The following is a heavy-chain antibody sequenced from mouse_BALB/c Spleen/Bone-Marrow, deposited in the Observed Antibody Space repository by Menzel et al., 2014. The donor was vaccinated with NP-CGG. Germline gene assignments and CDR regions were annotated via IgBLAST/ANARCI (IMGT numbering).Heavy chain of an antibody. Sequence: EVKLMESGGGLVQPGGSRKLSCAASGFTFSSFGMHWVRQAPEKGLEWVAYISSGSSTIYYADTVKGRFTISRDNPKNTLFLEMTSLRSEDTAKYHCARRYRYDYFDYWGQGTTLTVSS. D-gene: IGHD2-14*01. CDR1: GFTFSSFG. J-gene: IGHJ2*01. V-gene: IGHV5-17*02. CDR2: ISSGSSTI. CDR3: ARRYRYDYFDY.